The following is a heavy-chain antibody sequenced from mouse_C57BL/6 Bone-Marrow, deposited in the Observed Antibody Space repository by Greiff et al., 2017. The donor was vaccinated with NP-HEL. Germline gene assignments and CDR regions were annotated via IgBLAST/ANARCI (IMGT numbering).Heavy chain of an antibody. V-gene: IGHV14-4*01. CDR1: GFNIKDDY. Sequence: EVQRVESGAELVRPGASVKLSCTASGFNIKDDYMHWVKQRPEQGLEWIGWIDPENGDTEYASKFQGKATITADTSSNTAYLQLSSLTSEDTAVYYCTTFAGYYFDYWGQGTTLTVSS. J-gene: IGHJ2*01. CDR2: IDPENGDT. CDR3: TTFAGYYFDY.